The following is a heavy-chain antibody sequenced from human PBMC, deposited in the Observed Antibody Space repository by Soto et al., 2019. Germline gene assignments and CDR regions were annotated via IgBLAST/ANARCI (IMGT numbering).Heavy chain of an antibody. CDR2: IYYSGST. CDR1: GGSISSYY. Sequence: SETLSLTCTVSGGSISSYYWSWIRQPPGKGLEWIGYIYYSGSTNYNPSLKSRVTISVDTSKNQFSLKLSSVTAADTAVYYCARDRGDYGSADYWGQGTLVTVSS. CDR3: ARDRGDYGSADY. D-gene: IGHD3-10*01. V-gene: IGHV4-59*12. J-gene: IGHJ4*02.